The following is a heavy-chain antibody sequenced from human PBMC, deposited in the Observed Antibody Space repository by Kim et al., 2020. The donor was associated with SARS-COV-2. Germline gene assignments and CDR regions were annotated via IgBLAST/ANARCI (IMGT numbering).Heavy chain of an antibody. CDR3: ARGGPGTAMVTFPIDY. CDR1: GFTFSSYW. Sequence: GGSLRLSCAASGFTFSSYWMHWVRQAPGKGLVWVSRINSDGSSTSYADSVKGRFTISRDNAKNTLYLQMNSLRAEDTAVYYCARGGPGTAMVTFPIDYWGQGTLVTVSS. CDR2: INSDGSST. J-gene: IGHJ4*02. V-gene: IGHV3-74*01. D-gene: IGHD5-18*01.